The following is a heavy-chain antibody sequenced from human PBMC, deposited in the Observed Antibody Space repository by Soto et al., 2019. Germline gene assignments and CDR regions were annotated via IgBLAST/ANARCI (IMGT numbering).Heavy chain of an antibody. CDR1: GFTFSSYG. J-gene: IGHJ1*01. CDR2: ISYDGSNK. Sequence: GGSLRLSCAASGFTFSSYGMHWVRQAPGKGLEWVAVISYDGSNKYYADSVKGRFTISRDNSKNTLYLQMNSLRAEDTAVYYCAKDPGSGWYSPAEYFQHWGQGTLVTVSS. CDR3: AKDPGSGWYSPAEYFQH. V-gene: IGHV3-30*18. D-gene: IGHD6-19*01.